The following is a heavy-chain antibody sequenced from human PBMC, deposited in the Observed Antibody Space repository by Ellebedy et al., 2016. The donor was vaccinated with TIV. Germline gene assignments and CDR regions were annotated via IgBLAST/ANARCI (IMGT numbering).Heavy chain of an antibody. J-gene: IGHJ6*02. CDR3: ARDRGITIFPEGMDV. V-gene: IGHV3-13*01. CDR2: IGTAGDT. CDR1: GFTFSSYD. Sequence: GESLKISXAASGFTFSSYDMHWVRQATGKGLEWVSAIGTAGDTYYPGSVKGRFTISRENAKNSLYLQMNSLRAEDTAVYYCARDRGITIFPEGMDVWGQGTTVTVSS. D-gene: IGHD3-3*01.